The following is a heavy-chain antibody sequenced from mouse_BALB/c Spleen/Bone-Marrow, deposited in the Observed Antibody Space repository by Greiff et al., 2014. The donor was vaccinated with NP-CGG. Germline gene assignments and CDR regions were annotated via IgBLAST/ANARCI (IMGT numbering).Heavy chain of an antibody. V-gene: IGHV7-3*02. D-gene: IGHD2-4*01. CDR2: IRNKANGYTT. CDR3: AREIINDYHWYFDV. Sequence: DVMLVESGGGLVQPGGSLRLSCATSGFTFTDYYMSWVRQPPGKALEWLGFIRNKANGYTTEYGASVKGRFTISRDNSQSILYLQMNTLRAEDSATYYCAREIINDYHWYFDVWGAGTTVTVSS. CDR1: GFTFTDYY. J-gene: IGHJ1*01.